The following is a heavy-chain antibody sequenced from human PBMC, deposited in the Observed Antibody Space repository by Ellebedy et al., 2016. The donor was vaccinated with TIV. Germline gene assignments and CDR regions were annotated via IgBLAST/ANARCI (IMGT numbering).Heavy chain of an antibody. CDR3: ARHGNYCFDY. CDR2: IDQDGGQR. V-gene: IGHV3-7*01. J-gene: IGHJ4*02. Sequence: GESLKISXSASGFTFSRHWIGLVPQAPGKGLEWVANIDQDGGQRLYVDSVKGRFTISRDNAKNSLYLQMNTLRAEDTAVYSCARHGNYCFDYWGQGTLVTVSS. CDR1: GFTFSRHW. D-gene: IGHD1-7*01.